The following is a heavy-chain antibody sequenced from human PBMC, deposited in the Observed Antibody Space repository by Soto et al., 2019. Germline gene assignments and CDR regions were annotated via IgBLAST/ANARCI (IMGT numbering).Heavy chain of an antibody. D-gene: IGHD6-6*01. CDR1: GGSISSGGYY. CDR2: NYYSGIT. Sequence: QVQLQESGPGLVKPSQTLSLTCTVSGGSISSGGYYWTWIRQHPGKGLEWIGYNYYSGITYYNPSLKSRVTIALDTSKNQCSQKLSSVTAADTAVYYCARGSSIAGLYYGMDVWGQGTTVTVSS. J-gene: IGHJ6*02. CDR3: ARGSSIAGLYYGMDV. V-gene: IGHV4-31*03.